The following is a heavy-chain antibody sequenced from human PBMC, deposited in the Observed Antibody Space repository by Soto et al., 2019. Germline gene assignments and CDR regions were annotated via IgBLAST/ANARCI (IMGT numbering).Heavy chain of an antibody. J-gene: IGHJ4*02. V-gene: IGHV3-30*18. CDR2: ISYDGSNK. CDR3: AKNYYGSGSPSYFDY. CDR1: GFTFSSYG. Sequence: ESVGGVVQPGRSLRLSCAASGFTFSSYGLHWVRQAPGKGLEWVTLISYDGSNKYYADSVKGRFTISRDNSKNTLYLQMNSLTAEDTAVYYCAKNYYGSGSPSYFDYWGQGTLVTVSS. D-gene: IGHD3-10*01.